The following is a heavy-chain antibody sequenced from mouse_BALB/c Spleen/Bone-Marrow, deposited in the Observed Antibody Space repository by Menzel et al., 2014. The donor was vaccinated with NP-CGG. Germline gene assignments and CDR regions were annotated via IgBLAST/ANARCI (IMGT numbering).Heavy chain of an antibody. CDR2: INPSTGYT. J-gene: IGHJ2*01. D-gene: IGHD1-1*01. V-gene: IGHV1-7*01. Sequence: QVQLKESGAELAKPGVSVKMSCKASGYTFTTYWMHWVKQRPGQGLEWIGYINPSTGYTEYIQKFKDKATLTADKSSSTAYMQLNSLTSEDSSVYYCVLITPVVSDYWGQGTTLTVSS. CDR1: GYTFTTYW. CDR3: VLITPVVSDY.